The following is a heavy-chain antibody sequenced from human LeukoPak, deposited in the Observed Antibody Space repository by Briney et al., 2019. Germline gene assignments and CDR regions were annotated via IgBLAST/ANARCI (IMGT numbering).Heavy chain of an antibody. V-gene: IGHV1-46*01. D-gene: IGHD2-21*01. Sequence: ASVKVSCKASGYTFASYYMHWVRQAPGQGLEWMGIINPSGGSTSYAQKFQGRVSMTRDTSTSTVYMELSSLRSEDTAVYYCARDLFGRYFDLWGRGTLVTVSS. CDR1: GYTFASYY. J-gene: IGHJ2*01. CDR3: ARDLFGRYFDL. CDR2: INPSGGST.